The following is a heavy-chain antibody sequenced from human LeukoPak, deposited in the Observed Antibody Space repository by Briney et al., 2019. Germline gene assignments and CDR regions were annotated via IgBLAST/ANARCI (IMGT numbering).Heavy chain of an antibody. J-gene: IGHJ4*02. Sequence: QTGGSLRLSCAASGFTFSTYWMSWVRQAPGKGLEWVANIKQDGSEKYYVDSVKGRFTISRDNAKNSLYLQTNSLRAEDTAMYYCARDSAGNDYWGQGTLVTISS. V-gene: IGHV3-7*01. CDR3: ARDSAGNDY. D-gene: IGHD6-13*01. CDR1: GFTFSTYW. CDR2: IKQDGSEK.